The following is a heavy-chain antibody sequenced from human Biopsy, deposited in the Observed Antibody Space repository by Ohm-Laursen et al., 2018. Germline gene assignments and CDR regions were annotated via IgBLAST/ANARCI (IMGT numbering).Heavy chain of an antibody. CDR2: IYSSGGS. Sequence: SETLSLIRNVSGESTNDYFWSWIRQPAGETLEWIGRIYSSGGSSYNPSLKSRISMSMDTSNNQFSLTLTSVTAGDTAVYYCARTPGNAVAGRFLDLWGRGTLVTVSS. CDR1: GESTNDYF. V-gene: IGHV4-4*07. D-gene: IGHD6-19*01. J-gene: IGHJ2*01. CDR3: ARTPGNAVAGRFLDL.